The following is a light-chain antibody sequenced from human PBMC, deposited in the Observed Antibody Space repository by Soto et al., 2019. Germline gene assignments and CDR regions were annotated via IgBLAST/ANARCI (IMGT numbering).Light chain of an antibody. CDR1: ALPKQY. V-gene: IGLV3-25*02. CDR2: KDS. Sequence: SYELTQPPSVSVSPGQTARITCSGDALPKQYAYWYQQKPGQAPALVIYKDSERPSGIPERFSGSSSGTTVTLTISGVQAEDEADYYCQSADSSGTLNWVFGGGTKLTVL. CDR3: QSADSSGTLNWV. J-gene: IGLJ3*02.